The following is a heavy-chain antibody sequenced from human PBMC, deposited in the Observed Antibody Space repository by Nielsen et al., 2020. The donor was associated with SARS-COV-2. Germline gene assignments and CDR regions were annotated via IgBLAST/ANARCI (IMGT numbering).Heavy chain of an antibody. D-gene: IGHD2-2*01. CDR3: ARAPAFCSSITCSAGGYYFDY. V-gene: IGHV1-8*02. CDR2: MNPNSGNT. CDR1: GGTFSSYA. Sequence: ASVKVSCKASGGTFSSYAISWVRQAPGQGLEWMGWMNPNSGNTGFAQKFQGRITMARNTSMSAAYMELSDLRSEDTAVYYCARAPAFCSSITCSAGGYYFDYWGQGTLVTVSS. J-gene: IGHJ4*02.